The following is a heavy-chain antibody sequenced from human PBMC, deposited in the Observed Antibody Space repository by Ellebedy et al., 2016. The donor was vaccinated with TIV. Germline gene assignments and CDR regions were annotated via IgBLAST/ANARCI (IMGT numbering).Heavy chain of an antibody. CDR2: ISGSGGST. D-gene: IGHD4-17*01. CDR3: AKGHYGDYLNWFDP. V-gene: IGHV3-23*01. Sequence: GGSLRLSXAASGFTFSSYAMSWVRQAPGKGLEWVSAISGSGGSTYYADSVKGRFTISRDNSKNTLYLQMNSLRAEDTAVYYCAKGHYGDYLNWFDPWGQGTLVTVSS. J-gene: IGHJ5*02. CDR1: GFTFSSYA.